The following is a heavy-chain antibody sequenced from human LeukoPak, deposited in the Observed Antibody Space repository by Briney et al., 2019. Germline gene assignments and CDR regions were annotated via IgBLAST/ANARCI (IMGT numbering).Heavy chain of an antibody. CDR2: IYYSGST. J-gene: IGHJ4*02. V-gene: IGHV4-59*01. Sequence: PSETLSLTCTVSGGSISSYYWSWIRQPPGKGLEWIGYIYYSGSTNYNPSLKSRVTISVDTSKNQFSLKLSSVTAADTAVYYCARGEASITIFGVVMVYFDYWGQGTLVTVSS. CDR3: ARGEASITIFGVVMVYFDY. D-gene: IGHD3-3*01. CDR1: GGSISSYY.